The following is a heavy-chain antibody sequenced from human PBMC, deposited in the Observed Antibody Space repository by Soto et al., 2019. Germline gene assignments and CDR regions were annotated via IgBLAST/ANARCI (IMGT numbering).Heavy chain of an antibody. CDR1: GYTFTSYA. J-gene: IGHJ6*02. Sequence: ASVKVSCKASGYTFTSYAMHWVRQAPGQRLEWMGWINAGNGNTKYSQKFQGRVTITRDTSASTAYMELSSLRSEDTAVYYCARVFGDYYYYGMDVWGQGATVTV. CDR2: INAGNGNT. CDR3: ARVFGDYYYYGMDV. V-gene: IGHV1-3*01. D-gene: IGHD3-10*02.